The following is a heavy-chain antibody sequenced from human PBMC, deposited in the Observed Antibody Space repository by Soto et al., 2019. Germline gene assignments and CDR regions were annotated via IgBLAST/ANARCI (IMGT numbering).Heavy chain of an antibody. CDR1: GFSLTETGMG. J-gene: IGHJ4*02. CDR2: TYWDDDK. CDR3: AHRRSGYFDS. V-gene: IGHV2-5*02. Sequence: QITLKESGPTLVKPTQTLTLTCTFSGFSLTETGMGVGWIRQPPGKALEWLALTYWDDDKRYSPSLKRGLTISKDASKNQVVLTKTNVDAVDTATYYCAHRRSGYFDSWGQGTLVTVSS.